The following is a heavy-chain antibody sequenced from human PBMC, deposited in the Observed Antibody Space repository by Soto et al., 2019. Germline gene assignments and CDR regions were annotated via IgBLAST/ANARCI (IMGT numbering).Heavy chain of an antibody. V-gene: IGHV5-51*01. Sequence: PGESLKISCEGSGYSFTSSWIAWVRQMPGKGLEWMGGIFPGNSETRYSPSFQGQVTISADRSINIAYLQWSSLKPSDTAMYYCARTYSAYGGPHNFDYWGQGTRVTVSS. CDR3: ARTYSAYGGPHNFDY. J-gene: IGHJ4*02. D-gene: IGHD5-12*01. CDR1: GYSFTSSW. CDR2: IFPGNSET.